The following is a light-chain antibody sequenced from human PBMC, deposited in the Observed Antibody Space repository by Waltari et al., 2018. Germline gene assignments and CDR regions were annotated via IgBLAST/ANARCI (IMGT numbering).Light chain of an antibody. J-gene: IGLJ2*01. CDR1: KLGEQN. V-gene: IGLV3-1*01. CDR3: QAWDGSTLI. CDR2: QDN. Sequence: SYEVTQPPSVSVSPGQAASITCSGDKLGEQNVSWYQQKPGQSPVLALYQDNRRPSGIPARFSGSNSNSRNAATLTISGTQAMDEADYHCQAWDGSTLIFGGGTKLTVL.